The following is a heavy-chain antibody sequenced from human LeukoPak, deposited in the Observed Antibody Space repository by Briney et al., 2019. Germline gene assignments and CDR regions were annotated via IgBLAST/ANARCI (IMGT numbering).Heavy chain of an antibody. CDR2: ISYDESYR. D-gene: IGHD1-26*01. V-gene: IGHV3-30*03. CDR3: ARVQWELLYPDY. CDR1: GFTFSSYG. Sequence: GGSLRLSCAASGFTFSSYGMHWVRQAPGKGLEWVALISYDESYRYYADSVKGRFTISRAKNTLYLQMNSLRAEDTAVYYCARVQWELLYPDYWGQGTLVTVSS. J-gene: IGHJ4*02.